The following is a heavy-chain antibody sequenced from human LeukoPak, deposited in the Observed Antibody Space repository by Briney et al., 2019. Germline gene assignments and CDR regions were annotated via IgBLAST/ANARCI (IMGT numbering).Heavy chain of an antibody. V-gene: IGHV3-23*01. CDR1: GFTFSSYA. CDR3: AKPSSSGWTGADY. Sequence: GGSLRLSCAASGFTFSSYAMSWVRQAPGKGLEWVSAISGSGGSTYYADSVRGRFTISRDNSKNTLYLQMNSLRAEDTAVYYCAKPSSSGWTGADYWGQGTLVTVSS. D-gene: IGHD6-19*01. CDR2: ISGSGGST. J-gene: IGHJ4*02.